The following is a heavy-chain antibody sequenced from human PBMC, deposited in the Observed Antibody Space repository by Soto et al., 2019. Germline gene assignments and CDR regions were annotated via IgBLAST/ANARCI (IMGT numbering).Heavy chain of an antibody. CDR2: IYYSGST. J-gene: IGHJ6*03. CDR1: GGSISSYY. V-gene: IGHV4-59*08. CDR3: ARHDSLWDSSGWYGYYYYYMDV. D-gene: IGHD6-19*01. Sequence: SETLSLTCTVPGGSISSYYWSWIRQPSGKGLEWIGYIYYSGSTNYNPSLKSRVTISVDTSKNQFSLKLSSVTAADTAVYYCARHDSLWDSSGWYGYYYYYMDVWGKGTTVT.